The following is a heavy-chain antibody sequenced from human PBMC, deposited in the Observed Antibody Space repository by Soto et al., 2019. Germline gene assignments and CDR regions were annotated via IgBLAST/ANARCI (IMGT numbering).Heavy chain of an antibody. Sequence: QVQLVESGGGVVQPGRSLRLSCAASGFTFRNYAIHWVRQAPGKGLEWVAVISYNETNRYYADSVKGRFTISRDNSKNNLFLQMNSLRREDTAVYYCARESLPQQGYYGPVIYPTAEMDVWGQGTTVTVSS. J-gene: IGHJ6*02. CDR2: ISYNETNR. V-gene: IGHV3-30-3*01. CDR3: ARESLPQQGYYGPVIYPTAEMDV. D-gene: IGHD3-10*01. CDR1: GFTFRNYA.